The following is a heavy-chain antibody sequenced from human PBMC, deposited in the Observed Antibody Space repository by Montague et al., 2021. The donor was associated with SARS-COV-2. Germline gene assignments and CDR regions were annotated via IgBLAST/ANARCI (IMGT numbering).Heavy chain of an antibody. D-gene: IGHD6-19*01. Sequence: SETLSLTCTVSGGSISSYYWNWIRQPPGKGLEWIGYIYYSGSTNYNPSXKSRVTISVDTSKNQFSLKLSSVAAADTAVDYCARGSGWMGNAFDIWGQGTMVTVSS. CDR1: GGSISSYY. CDR3: ARGSGWMGNAFDI. CDR2: IYYSGST. J-gene: IGHJ3*02. V-gene: IGHV4-59*01.